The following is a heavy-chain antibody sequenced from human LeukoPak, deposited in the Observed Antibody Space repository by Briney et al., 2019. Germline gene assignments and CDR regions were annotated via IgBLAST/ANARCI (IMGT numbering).Heavy chain of an antibody. D-gene: IGHD1-14*01. V-gene: IGHV3-53*01. Sequence: GGSLRLSCAASGFTVTDNYMNWVRQSSGKGLEWVSVIYGGGDTNYADSVKGRFIISRDNAKNSLYLQMNSLRAEDTAVYYCARVPGDYWGQGTLVTVSS. CDR3: ARVPGDY. J-gene: IGHJ4*02. CDR1: GFTVTDNY. CDR2: IYGGGDT.